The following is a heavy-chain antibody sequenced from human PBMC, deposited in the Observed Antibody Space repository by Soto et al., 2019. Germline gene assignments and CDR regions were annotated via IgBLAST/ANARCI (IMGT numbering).Heavy chain of an antibody. D-gene: IGHD1-26*01. V-gene: IGHV4-34*01. CDR3: ARGSGNYYYYGLDV. J-gene: IGHJ6*02. CDR2: INHIGDT. CDR1: GGRFSNYF. Sequence: PSETLSLTCAVSGGRFSNYFWAWIRQAPGKGLEWIGEINHIGDTNFDPSLESRVTMSVDTSKKQFSLKLSSVTAADTAVYYCARGSGNYYYYGLDVWGQGPTVTVSS.